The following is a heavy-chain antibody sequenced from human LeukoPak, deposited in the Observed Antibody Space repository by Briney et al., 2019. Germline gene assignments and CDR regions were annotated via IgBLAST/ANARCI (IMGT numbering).Heavy chain of an antibody. V-gene: IGHV4-34*01. D-gene: IGHD3-3*01. Sequence: PSETLFLTCVVYGGSFSDYYWSWIRQPPGKGLEWIGEINHSGYTNYNPSLKSRITISVDTSKNQFSLNLSYMTAADTAVYHCARGGSYYDFWSGRAPFTPWGQGTLVTVSS. CDR1: GGSFSDYY. J-gene: IGHJ4*02. CDR3: ARGGSYYDFWSGRAPFTP. CDR2: INHSGYT.